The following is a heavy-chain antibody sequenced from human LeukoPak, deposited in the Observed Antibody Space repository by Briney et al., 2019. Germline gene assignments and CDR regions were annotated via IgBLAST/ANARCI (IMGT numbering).Heavy chain of an antibody. CDR3: TKDPNGDYVGAFDP. V-gene: IGHV3-23*01. CDR2: ITRSHGPT. CDR1: GFTFSSFA. D-gene: IGHD4-17*01. Sequence: GGSLRLSCAASGFTFSSFAMTWVRQAPGKGLEWVSSITRSHGPTYNTDSVKGRFTISRDNSQNTLYLQMNSLRAEDTAVYYCTKDPNGDYVGAFDPWGQGTLVTVSS. J-gene: IGHJ5*02.